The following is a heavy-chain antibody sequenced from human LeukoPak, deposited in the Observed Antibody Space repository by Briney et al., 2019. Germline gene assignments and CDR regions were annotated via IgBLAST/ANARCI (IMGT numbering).Heavy chain of an antibody. D-gene: IGHD1-26*01. CDR1: GFTFSDCY. J-gene: IGHJ3*02. CDR3: ARIKDSGSLNAFDI. V-gene: IGHV3-11*04. CDR2: ISSSGSTI. Sequence: GGSLRLSCAASGFTFSDCYMSWIRQAPGKGLEWVSYISSSGSTIYYADSVKGRFTISRDNAKNSLYLQMNSLRAEDTAVYYCARIKDSGSLNAFDIWGQGTMVTVSS.